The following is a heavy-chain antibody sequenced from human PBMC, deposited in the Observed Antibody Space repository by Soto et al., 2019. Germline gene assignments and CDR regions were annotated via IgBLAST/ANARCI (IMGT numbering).Heavy chain of an antibody. D-gene: IGHD4-4*01. CDR1: GYPFTDYL. Sequence: LGEFLKTSCKGPGYPFTDYLIGLVRPLPGEGLDWMGINYPGDSDTSYSPSFQCHVTITVDKSTSTAYLQWNTLKATDTAMYYCASHISNFRYYSYAIDVWGQGTTVTVSS. CDR3: ASHISNFRYYSYAIDV. V-gene: IGHV5-51*01. J-gene: IGHJ6*02. CDR2: NYPGDSDT.